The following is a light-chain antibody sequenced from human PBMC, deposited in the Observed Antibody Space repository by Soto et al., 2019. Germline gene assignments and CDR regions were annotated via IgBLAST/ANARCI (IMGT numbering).Light chain of an antibody. CDR2: TAS. CDR1: QSISRY. V-gene: IGKV1-39*01. J-gene: IGKJ2*01. Sequence: DIQMTQSPSSLSASVGARVTIMCRASQSISRYLNWYQQKPGKAPKFLIYTASSLESGVPSRFSGSGSGTDFTLTISSMPPEDFANYYCQQTYSSPYNFGQG. CDR3: QQTYSSPYN.